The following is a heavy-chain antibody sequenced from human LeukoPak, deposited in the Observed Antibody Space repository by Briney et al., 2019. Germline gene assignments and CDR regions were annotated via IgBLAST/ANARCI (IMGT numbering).Heavy chain of an antibody. CDR1: GGSFSGYY. CDR3: ARGKEDYDFWSGYSKWYFDY. CDR2: INHSGST. V-gene: IGHV4-34*01. Sequence: KSSETLSLTCAVYGGSFSGYYWNWLRQPPGKGLEWIGEINHSGSTNYNPSLKSRVTISVDTSKNQFSLKLSSVTAADTAVYYCARGKEDYDFWSGYSKWYFDYWGQGTLVTVSS. D-gene: IGHD3-3*01. J-gene: IGHJ4*02.